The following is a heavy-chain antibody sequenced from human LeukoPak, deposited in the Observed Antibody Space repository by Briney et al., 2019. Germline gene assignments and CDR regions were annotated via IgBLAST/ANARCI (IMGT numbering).Heavy chain of an antibody. CDR1: GGSISSGNYY. V-gene: IGHV4-61*02. CDR3: ARETRYCSSTSCSTLDY. D-gene: IGHD2-2*01. Sequence: SQTLSLTCNVSGGSISSGNYYWSWIRQPAGKGLEWIGRIYTSGSTNYDPSLKSRVTISVDTSKNQFSLKLSSVTGADTAVYYCARETRYCSSTSCSTLDYWGQGTLVTVSS. CDR2: IYTSGST. J-gene: IGHJ4*02.